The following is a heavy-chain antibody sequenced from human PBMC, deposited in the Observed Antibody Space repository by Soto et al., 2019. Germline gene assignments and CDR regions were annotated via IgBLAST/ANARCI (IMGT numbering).Heavy chain of an antibody. CDR3: ARYYCGGECPGIWYFDL. J-gene: IGHJ2*01. D-gene: IGHD2-21*01. V-gene: IGHV1-2*04. Sequence: QVQLEQSGAEVKKPGASVKVSCQASGYTFTGYYIHWVRQAPGQGLEWMGWINPNSGDTKYAQKFQGWVTMTRDTSISTAYMELRRLKSDDTAVYYCARYYCGGECPGIWYFDLWGRGTLVTGSS. CDR2: INPNSGDT. CDR1: GYTFTGYY.